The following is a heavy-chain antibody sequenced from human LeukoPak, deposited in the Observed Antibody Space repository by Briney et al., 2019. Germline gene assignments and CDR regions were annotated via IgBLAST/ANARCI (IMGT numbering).Heavy chain of an antibody. CDR1: GGSISSSSYY. J-gene: IGHJ6*02. CDR2: IYYSGST. CDR3: ARHDKIVGATRGYYYYYGMDV. V-gene: IGHV4-39*01. D-gene: IGHD1-26*01. Sequence: SETLSLTCTVSGGSISSSSYYWGWIRQPPGKGLEWIGSIYYSGSTYYNPSLKSRVTISVDTSKNQFSLKLSSVTAADTAVYYCARHDKIVGATRGYYYYYGMDVWGQGTTVTVSS.